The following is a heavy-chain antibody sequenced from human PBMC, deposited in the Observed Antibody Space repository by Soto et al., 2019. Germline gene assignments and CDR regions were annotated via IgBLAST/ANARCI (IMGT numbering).Heavy chain of an antibody. CDR3: AYIKGVLRRVAYLHNGMAV. CDR1: GFSLTTRGVG. D-gene: IGHD3-10*01. Sequence: QITLKESGPTLVRPTQTLTLTCSFSGFSLTTRGVGVSWIRQPPGKALEWLALIYWDNDKRYSPSLKDRLTITKDTSKHTVPLTITNVTPVHTAPYSGAYIKGVLRRVAYLHNGMAVWGPGTTVTVSS. CDR2: IYWDNDK. J-gene: IGHJ6*02. V-gene: IGHV2-5*02.